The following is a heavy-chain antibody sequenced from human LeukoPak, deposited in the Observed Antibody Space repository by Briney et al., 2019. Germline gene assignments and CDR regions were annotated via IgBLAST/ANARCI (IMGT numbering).Heavy chain of an antibody. D-gene: IGHD5-12*01. V-gene: IGHV3-30*04. CDR1: GFTFSGYA. J-gene: IGHJ4*02. Sequence: GRSLRLSCAASGFTFSGYAMHWVRQAPGKGLEWVTLISYDGRGKYYADSVKGRFTISRDNSENMLYLQMNSLRPEDTAVYYCARERSGYDHQYWGEGTLVTVPS. CDR3: ARERSGYDHQY. CDR2: ISYDGRGK.